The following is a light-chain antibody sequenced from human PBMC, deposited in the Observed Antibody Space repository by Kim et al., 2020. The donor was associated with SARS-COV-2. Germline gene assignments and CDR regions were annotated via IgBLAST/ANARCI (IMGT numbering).Light chain of an antibody. Sequence: LSPWERPTLSCRATQNVSSSYLAWYQQKPGQAPRLLIYGASSRATGIPDRFSGSGSGTDFTLTISRLEPEDFAVYYCQQYGSSPYTFGQGTKLEI. V-gene: IGKV3-20*01. CDR3: QQYGSSPYT. CDR2: GAS. CDR1: QNVSSSY. J-gene: IGKJ2*01.